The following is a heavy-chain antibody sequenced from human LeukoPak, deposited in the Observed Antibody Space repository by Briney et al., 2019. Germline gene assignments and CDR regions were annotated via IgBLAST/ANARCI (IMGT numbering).Heavy chain of an antibody. J-gene: IGHJ6*02. CDR1: GFTFSSYR. CDR2: ISSSSTI. D-gene: IGHD3-3*01. CDR3: ARGRFLEWLSCMDV. V-gene: IGHV3-48*02. Sequence: TGGSLRLSCAASGFTFSSYRMNWVRQAPGKGLEWVSYISSSSTIHYADSVKGRFTISRDNAKNSLYLQMNSLRDEDTAVYYCARGRFLEWLSCMDVWGQGTTVTVSS.